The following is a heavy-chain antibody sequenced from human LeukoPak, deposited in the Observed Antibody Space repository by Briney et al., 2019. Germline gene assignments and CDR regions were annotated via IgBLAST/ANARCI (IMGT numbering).Heavy chain of an antibody. CDR3: ARVCSAGSCYGLGVIEY. J-gene: IGHJ4*02. CDR2: IYDSGST. D-gene: IGHD2-15*01. CDR1: GDSISSGGYH. Sequence: PSQTLSLTCTVSGDSISSGGYHWNWIRQRLGKGLEWIGYIYDSGSTYYSPSLKSRLSISVDTSKNQFSLRLNSVTAADTAVYYCARVCSAGSCYGLGVIEYWGQGTLVTVSS. V-gene: IGHV4-31*03.